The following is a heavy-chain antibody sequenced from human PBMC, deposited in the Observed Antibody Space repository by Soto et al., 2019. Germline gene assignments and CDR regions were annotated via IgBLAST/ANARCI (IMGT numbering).Heavy chain of an antibody. CDR3: ARVFGPTFTILDKYYFDY. CDR2: IYYSGST. D-gene: IGHD3-3*01. CDR1: GGSISSGDYY. J-gene: IGHJ4*02. Sequence: SETLSLTCTVSGGSISSGDYYWSWIRQPPGKGLEWIGYIYYSGSTYYNPSLKSRVTISVNTSKNQFSLKLSSVTAADTAVYYCARVFGPTFTILDKYYFDYWGQGTLVTVSS. V-gene: IGHV4-30-4*01.